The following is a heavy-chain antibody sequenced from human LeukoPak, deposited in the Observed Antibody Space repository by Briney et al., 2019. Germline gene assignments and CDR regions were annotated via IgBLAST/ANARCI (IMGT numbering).Heavy chain of an antibody. J-gene: IGHJ3*02. CDR1: GGSFSGYY. D-gene: IGHD3-10*01. V-gene: IGHV4-34*01. Sequence: PSETLSLTCAVYGGSFSGYYWSWIRQPPGKGLEWIGEINHSGSTNYNPSLKSRVTISVDTSKNQFSLKLSSVTAADTAVYYCVWFGELPRGAFDIWGQGTMVTVSS. CDR3: VWFGELPRGAFDI. CDR2: INHSGST.